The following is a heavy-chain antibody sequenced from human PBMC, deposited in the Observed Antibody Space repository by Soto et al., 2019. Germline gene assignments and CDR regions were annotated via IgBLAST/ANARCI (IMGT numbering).Heavy chain of an antibody. D-gene: IGHD3-9*01. CDR3: ARTTFDWFSVY. CDR1: GGSISSGGYY. Sequence: SETLSLTCTVSGGSISSGGYYWSWIRQHPGKGLEWIGYIYYSGNTYYNPSLKSRATISVDTSKNQFSLKLSSVTAADTAVYYCARTTFDWFSVYWGQGTLVTVSS. J-gene: IGHJ4*02. CDR2: IYYSGNT. V-gene: IGHV4-31*03.